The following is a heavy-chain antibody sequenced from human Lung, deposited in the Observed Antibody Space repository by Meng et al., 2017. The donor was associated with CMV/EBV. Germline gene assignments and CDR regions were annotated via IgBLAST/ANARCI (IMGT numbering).Heavy chain of an antibody. J-gene: IGHJ6*01. V-gene: IGHV3-30*02. D-gene: IGHD3-3*01. CDR1: GFTLSNYG. CDR3: AKDLGDSIFGVVLPEQPQDGMDV. Sequence: SCAASGFTLSNYGIHWVRQAPGRGLEWVVFIRYDGRNKDYADSVRGRFTSSRDNSKSTLSLQLSRRRPEDTAVYYCAKDLGDSIFGVVLPEQPQDGMDVWXQGTTVTVSS. CDR2: IRYDGRNK.